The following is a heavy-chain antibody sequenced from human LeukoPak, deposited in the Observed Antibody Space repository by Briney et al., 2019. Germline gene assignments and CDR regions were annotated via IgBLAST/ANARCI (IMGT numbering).Heavy chain of an antibody. D-gene: IGHD4-17*01. Sequence: GGSLRLSCAASAFTFSNYGMHWVRQAPGKGLEWVAVSYDGSNRYYADSVKGRFTISRDNSKNTLYLQMNSLRAEDTAVYYCAKPIMTTVTTLGLYFDYWGQGALVTVSS. CDR1: AFTFSNYG. CDR3: AKPIMTTVTTLGLYFDY. J-gene: IGHJ4*02. V-gene: IGHV3-30*18. CDR2: SYDGSNR.